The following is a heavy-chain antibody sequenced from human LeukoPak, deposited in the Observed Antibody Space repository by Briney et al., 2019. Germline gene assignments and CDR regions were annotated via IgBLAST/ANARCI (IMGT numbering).Heavy chain of an antibody. CDR2: IYYSGST. D-gene: IGHD3-10*01. Sequence: SQTLSLTCTVSGGSISSGEYYWSWIRQPPGKGLGWIGYIYYSGSTYYNPSLKSRVTISVDTSKNQFSLKLSSVTAADTAVYYCARGTRYYGSGSYYNSPVNYGMDVWGQGTTVTVSS. J-gene: IGHJ6*02. V-gene: IGHV4-30-4*01. CDR3: ARGTRYYGSGSYYNSPVNYGMDV. CDR1: GGSISSGEYY.